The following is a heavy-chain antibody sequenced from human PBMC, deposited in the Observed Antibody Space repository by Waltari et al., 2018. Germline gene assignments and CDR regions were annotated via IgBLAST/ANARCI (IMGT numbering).Heavy chain of an antibody. V-gene: IGHV4-38-2*01. J-gene: IGHJ4*02. CDR1: GYSISSGYY. Sequence: QVQLQESGPGLVKPSETLSLTCAVSGYSISSGYYWGWLRQPPGKGLEWIGSIYHSGSTCYNPSLKSRVTISVDTSKNQFSLKLSSVTAADTAVYYCARASSSRTYFDYWGQGTLVTVSS. CDR3: ARASSSRTYFDY. D-gene: IGHD6-13*01. CDR2: IYHSGST.